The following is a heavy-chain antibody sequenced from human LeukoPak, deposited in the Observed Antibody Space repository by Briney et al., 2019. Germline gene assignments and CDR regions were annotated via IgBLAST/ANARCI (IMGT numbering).Heavy chain of an antibody. V-gene: IGHV3-23*01. J-gene: IGHJ4*02. CDR3: AKSLMFDNSGYLDY. D-gene: IGHD3-22*01. Sequence: GGSLRLSCAASGFTFSSYAMTWVRQAPGKGLEWVSAISGSGGSTYYADSVKGRFTISRDTSKNTLNLQLTSLRAEDTAVYYCAKSLMFDNSGYLDYWGQGALVTVSS. CDR1: GFTFSSYA. CDR2: ISGSGGST.